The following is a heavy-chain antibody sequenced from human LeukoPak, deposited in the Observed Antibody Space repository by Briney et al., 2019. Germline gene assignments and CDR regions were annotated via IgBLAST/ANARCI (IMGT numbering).Heavy chain of an antibody. J-gene: IGHJ4*02. CDR2: IYYSGST. V-gene: IGHV4-59*12. Sequence: SETLSLTCTVSGGSISSYYWSWIRQPPGKGLEWIGYIYYSGSTNYNPSLKSRLTISVDTSKNQFSLKLSSVTAADTSVYYCASQFGVIIKSLFDFWGQGTLVTVSS. CDR1: GGSISSYY. D-gene: IGHD3-3*01. CDR3: ASQFGVIIKSLFDF.